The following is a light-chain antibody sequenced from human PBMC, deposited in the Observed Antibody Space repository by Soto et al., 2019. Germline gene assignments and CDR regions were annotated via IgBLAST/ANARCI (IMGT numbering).Light chain of an antibody. CDR3: QQYYASSWT. CDR1: QSISSTY. CDR2: AAS. Sequence: EIVLTQSPGTLSLSPGERATLSCRASQSISSTYLAWYRQKPGQAPRLLIYAASSRATCIPDRFSGSGSGTDFTLTISRLEPEDVAVDYFQQYYASSWTFGQGTRVEIK. J-gene: IGKJ1*01. V-gene: IGKV3-20*01.